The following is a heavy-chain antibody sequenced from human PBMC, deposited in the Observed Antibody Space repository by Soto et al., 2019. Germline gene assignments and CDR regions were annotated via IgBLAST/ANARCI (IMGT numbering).Heavy chain of an antibody. CDR1: GGSVSSHNSY. D-gene: IGHD3-22*01. Sequence: QVQLQESGPGLVKPSETLSLTCTVSGGSVSSHNSYWSWIRQPPGKGLEWIGYIYHTGSTNYNPSLKSRVTISLDTSVNQFSLNLTSVTAADTAVYFCARGTDRSKSGYWGQGTLVTVSS. V-gene: IGHV4-61*01. CDR3: ARGTDRSKSGY. J-gene: IGHJ4*02. CDR2: IYHTGST.